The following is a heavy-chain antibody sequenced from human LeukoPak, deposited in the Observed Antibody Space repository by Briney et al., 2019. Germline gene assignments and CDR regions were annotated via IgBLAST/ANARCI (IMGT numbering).Heavy chain of an antibody. J-gene: IGHJ4*02. CDR2: ISAYNGNT. D-gene: IGHD6-6*01. CDR1: GYTFTSYG. CDR3: AREGWEYSSSSDFGY. Sequence: ASVKVSCKASGYTFTSYGISWVRQAPGQGLEWMGWISAYNGNTNYAQKLQGRVTMTTDTSTSTAYMELRSLRSDDTAVYYCAREGWEYSSSSDFGYWGQGTLVTVSS. V-gene: IGHV1-18*01.